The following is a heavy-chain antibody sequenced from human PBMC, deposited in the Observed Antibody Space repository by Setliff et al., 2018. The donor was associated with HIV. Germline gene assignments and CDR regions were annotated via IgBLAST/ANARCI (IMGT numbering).Heavy chain of an antibody. CDR1: GVSISNYY. D-gene: IGHD6-13*01. Sequence: PSETLSLTCTVSGVSISNYYWGWIRQSPGKGLEWIGRIKDKIDHGTTDYAAPVKGRVTMTRDTSTTTAYMELRSLRSDDTAVYFCARGLSSPFATGLWGQGTLVTVSS. CDR3: ARGLSSPFATGL. V-gene: IGHV3-15*01. J-gene: IGHJ4*02. CDR2: IKDKIDHGTT.